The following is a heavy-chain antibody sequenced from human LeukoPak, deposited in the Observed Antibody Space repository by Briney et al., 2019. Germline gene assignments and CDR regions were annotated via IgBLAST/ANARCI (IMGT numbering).Heavy chain of an antibody. CDR3: ARFSPRAMGNYLDF. CDR1: GDSIRSYY. J-gene: IGHJ4*02. CDR2: IYYSGST. D-gene: IGHD7-27*01. V-gene: IGHV4-59*12. Sequence: SETLSLTCTVSGDSIRSYYWSWIRQPPGKGLEWIGYIYYSGSTNYNPSLKSRVTMSLDTSKSQFSLKLSSVTAADTAVYYCARFSPRAMGNYLDFWGQGTLVTVSS.